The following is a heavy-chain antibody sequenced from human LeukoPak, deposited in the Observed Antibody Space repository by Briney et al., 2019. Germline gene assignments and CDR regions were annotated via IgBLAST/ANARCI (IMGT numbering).Heavy chain of an antibody. Sequence: ASVKVSCKAFGYTFTSYGISWVRQDPGQGLEWMGWISAYNGNTNYAQKLQGRVTMTTDTSTSTAYMELRSLRSDDTAVYYCARDASYYGSGSVDYWGQGTLVTVSS. J-gene: IGHJ4*02. CDR2: ISAYNGNT. CDR1: GYTFTSYG. V-gene: IGHV1-18*01. D-gene: IGHD3-10*01. CDR3: ARDASYYGSGSVDY.